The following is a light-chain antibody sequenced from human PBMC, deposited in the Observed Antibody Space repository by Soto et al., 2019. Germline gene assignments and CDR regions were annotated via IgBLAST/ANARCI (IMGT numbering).Light chain of an antibody. CDR2: EVS. V-gene: IGLV2-8*01. Sequence: QSALTQPPSASGSPGQSVTISCTGTSSDVGGYNYVSWYQQHPGKAPKLMISEVSKRPSGVPDRFSGSKSGNTASLTVSGLQAEDEDDYYCSSFAGKNNLVFGGGTKLTVL. J-gene: IGLJ2*01. CDR1: SSDVGGYNY. CDR3: SSFAGKNNLV.